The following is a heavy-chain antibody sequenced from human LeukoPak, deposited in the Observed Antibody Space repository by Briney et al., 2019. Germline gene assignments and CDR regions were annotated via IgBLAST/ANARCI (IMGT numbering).Heavy chain of an antibody. Sequence: SGPTLVKPKQTLTLTRTFSWFSLSTSRVGGGWIRQPPGKALEWLALIYWNDDKRYSPSLKSRLTITKDTSKNQVVLTMTNMGPVDTATYSCPPSYSAADTNWFDPCGQGTLVTVSS. J-gene: IGHJ5*02. V-gene: IGHV2-5*01. D-gene: IGHD6-13*01. CDR1: WFSLSTSRVG. CDR2: IYWNDDK. CDR3: PPSYSAADTNWFDP.